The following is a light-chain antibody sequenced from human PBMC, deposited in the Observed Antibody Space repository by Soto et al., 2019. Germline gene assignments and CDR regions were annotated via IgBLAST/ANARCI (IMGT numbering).Light chain of an antibody. J-gene: IGKJ4*02. CDR2: DVS. V-gene: IGKV3-11*01. CDR1: QSVSSY. CDR3: QQRSSWSRT. Sequence: EIVLTQSPATLSLSPGERATLSCRASQSVSSYLAWYQQKPGQAPRLLIYDVSNRATGIPARFSGSGSGTDFTLTISSLEPEDFAVYYCQQRSSWSRTFGGGTKVDIK.